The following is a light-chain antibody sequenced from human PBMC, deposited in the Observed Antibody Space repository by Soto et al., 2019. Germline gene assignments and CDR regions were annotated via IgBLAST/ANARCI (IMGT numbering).Light chain of an antibody. Sequence: QSVLTQPASVSGSPGQSITISCSGTSADVGSYSLVSWYQQRPGRAPQLLIFEVTKRPLGVSDRFSGSKSGNTASLTISGLQAEDEAAYYCSSYVRNNVLLVFGGGTKLTVL. V-gene: IGLV2-23*02. CDR3: SSYVRNNVLLV. CDR1: SADVGSYSL. CDR2: EVT. J-gene: IGLJ2*01.